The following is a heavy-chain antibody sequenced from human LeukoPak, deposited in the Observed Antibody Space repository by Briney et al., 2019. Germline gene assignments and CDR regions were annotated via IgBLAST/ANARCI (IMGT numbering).Heavy chain of an antibody. Sequence: GASVKVSCKASGYTFTGYYMHWARQAPGQGLEWMGWINPNSGVTNYAQKFQGRVTMTRDTSISTAYMELSRLTSDDTAVYYCARDRGRPTPTDYWGQGTLVTVSS. CDR1: GYTFTGYY. CDR2: INPNSGVT. CDR3: ARDRGRPTPTDY. D-gene: IGHD3-10*01. J-gene: IGHJ4*02. V-gene: IGHV1-2*02.